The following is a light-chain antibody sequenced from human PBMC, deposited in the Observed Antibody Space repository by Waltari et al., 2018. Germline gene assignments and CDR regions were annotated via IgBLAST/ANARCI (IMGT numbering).Light chain of an antibody. V-gene: IGKV1-5*03. CDR3: QQYNSYST. CDR2: RAS. J-gene: IGKJ3*01. CDR1: QGINTW. Sequence: QMTQSPSTLSASVGDRLTITCRASQGINTWLAWYQQKPGKAPKLLIHRASTLETGVPSRFSGSGSGTEFTLNISSLQPEDFATYYCQQYNSYSTFGPGTRVDIK.